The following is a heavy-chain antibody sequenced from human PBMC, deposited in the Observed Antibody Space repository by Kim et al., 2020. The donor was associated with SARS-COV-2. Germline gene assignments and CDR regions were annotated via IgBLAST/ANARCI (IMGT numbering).Heavy chain of an antibody. CDR2: IYYSGST. CDR1: GGSISSSSYY. D-gene: IGHD3-10*01. Sequence: SETLSLTCTVSGGSISSSSYYWGWIRQPPGKGLEWIGSIYYSGSTYYNPSLKSRVTISVDTSKNQFSLKLSSVTAADTAVYYCGGSGFMVRGVMNVWGQGTLVTVSS. CDR3: GGSGFMVRGVMNV. V-gene: IGHV4-39*01. J-gene: IGHJ4*02.